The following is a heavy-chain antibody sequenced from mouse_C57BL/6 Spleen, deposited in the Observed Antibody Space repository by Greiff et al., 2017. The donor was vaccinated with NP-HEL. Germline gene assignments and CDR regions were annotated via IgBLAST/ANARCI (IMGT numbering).Heavy chain of an antibody. CDR3: ARGGYYDSYYYAMDY. J-gene: IGHJ4*01. CDR2: IYPGDGDT. Sequence: QVQLQQSGAELVKPGASVKISCKASGYAFSSYWMNWVKQRPGKGLEWIGQIYPGDGDTNYNGKFKGKATLTADKSSSTAYMQLSSLTSEDSAVYFCARGGYYDSYYYAMDYWGQGTSVTVSS. D-gene: IGHD2-4*01. V-gene: IGHV1-80*01. CDR1: GYAFSSYW.